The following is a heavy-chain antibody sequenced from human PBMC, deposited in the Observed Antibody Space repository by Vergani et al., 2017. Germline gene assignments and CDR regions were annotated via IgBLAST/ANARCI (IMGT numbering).Heavy chain of an antibody. CDR2: ISWNSGSI. J-gene: IGHJ2*01. D-gene: IGHD3-10*01. CDR3: AKDILKMNYWYFDL. CDR1: GFTFSSYG. V-gene: IGHV3-9*01. Sequence: EVQLVESGGGLVKPGRSLRLSCAASGFTFSSYGMHWVRQAPGKGLEWVSGISWNSGSIGYADSVKGRFTISRDNAKNSLYLQMNSLRAEDTALYYCAKDILKMNYWYFDLWGRGTLVTVSS.